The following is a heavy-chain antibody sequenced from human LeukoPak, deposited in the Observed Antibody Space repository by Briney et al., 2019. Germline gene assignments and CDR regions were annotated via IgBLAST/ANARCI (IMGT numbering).Heavy chain of an antibody. V-gene: IGHV1-69*01. CDR1: GGTFSSYA. CDR3: ASPITMVRGPTPLYYGMDV. Sequence: SVKVSCKASGGTFSSYAISWVRQAPGQGLEWMGGIIPIFGTANYAQTFQGRVTITADESTSTAYMELSSLRSEDTAVYYCASPITMVRGPTPLYYGMDVWGKGTTVTVSS. J-gene: IGHJ6*04. D-gene: IGHD3-10*01. CDR2: IIPIFGTA.